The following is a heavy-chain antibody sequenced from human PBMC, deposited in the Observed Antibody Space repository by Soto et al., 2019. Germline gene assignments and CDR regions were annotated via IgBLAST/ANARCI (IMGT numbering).Heavy chain of an antibody. Sequence: ASVKVPCKASGYTFTSYGLNWGRPAPGQGLEWMVYITAYNNNTNYAQKVQGRAIWTIDTSTTTGYMELRSLRSDDTAVDYCARGQIQSDFDYWGQGTLVNVSS. J-gene: IGHJ4*02. D-gene: IGHD3-3*01. CDR2: ITAYNNNT. CDR3: ARGQIQSDFDY. CDR1: GYTFTSYG. V-gene: IGHV1-18*04.